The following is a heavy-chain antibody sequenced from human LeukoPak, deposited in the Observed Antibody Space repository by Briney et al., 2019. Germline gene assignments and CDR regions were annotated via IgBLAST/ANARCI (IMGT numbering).Heavy chain of an antibody. CDR2: ISGSGGST. CDR1: GFTFGSYA. J-gene: IGHJ4*02. Sequence: GGSLRLSCAASGFTFGSYAMSWVRQAPGKGLEWVSAISGSGGSTYYADSVKGRFTISRDNSKNTLYLQMNSLRAEDTAVYYCAKKSIAAAGTNYIDYWGQGTLVTVSS. V-gene: IGHV3-23*01. D-gene: IGHD6-13*01. CDR3: AKKSIAAAGTNYIDY.